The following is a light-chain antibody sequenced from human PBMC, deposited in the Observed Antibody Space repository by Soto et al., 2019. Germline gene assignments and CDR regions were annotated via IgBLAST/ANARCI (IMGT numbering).Light chain of an antibody. Sequence: DIQMTQSPSTLSAPVGDRVTITCRASQSISSWLAWYQQRPGKAPKLLIYGASSLQSGVPSRFSGSGSGTEFTLSISSLQPDDFATYYCQHYNSYPWTFGQGTKVDIK. CDR2: GAS. CDR3: QHYNSYPWT. CDR1: QSISSW. J-gene: IGKJ1*01. V-gene: IGKV1-5*03.